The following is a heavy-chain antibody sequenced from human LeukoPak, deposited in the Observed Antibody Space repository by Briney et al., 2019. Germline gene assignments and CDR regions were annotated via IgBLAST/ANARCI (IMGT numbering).Heavy chain of an antibody. CDR3: ARQEETYYDFWSGYPTEYNWFDP. V-gene: IGHV4-39*01. CDR2: IYYSGST. CDR1: GGSISSSSYY. J-gene: IGHJ5*02. Sequence: PSETLSLTCTVSGGSISSSSYYWGWIRQPPGKGLEWIGSIYYSGSTYYNPSLKSRVTISVDTSKNQFSLKLSSVTAADTAVYYCARQEETYYDFWSGYPTEYNWFDPWGQGTLVTVSS. D-gene: IGHD3-3*01.